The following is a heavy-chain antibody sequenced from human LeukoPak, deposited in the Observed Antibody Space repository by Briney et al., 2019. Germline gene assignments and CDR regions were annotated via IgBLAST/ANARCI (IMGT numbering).Heavy chain of an antibody. CDR2: INPSSGGT. Sequence: ASVKVSSTPSGYTFTAYYMHWVSQAPGQGLEWMGWINPSSGGTNYAQKFQGRVTMTRDTSISTVYMELSSLRSDDTAVYYCAAYASAWYVVYWGQGTLVTVSS. CDR3: AAYASAWYVVY. J-gene: IGHJ4*02. CDR1: GYTFTAYY. V-gene: IGHV1-2*02. D-gene: IGHD6-19*01.